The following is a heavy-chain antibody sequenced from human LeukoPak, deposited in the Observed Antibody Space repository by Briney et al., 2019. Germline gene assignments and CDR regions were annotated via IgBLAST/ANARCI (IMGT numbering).Heavy chain of an antibody. CDR2: IYHSGST. Sequence: SETLSLTCTVCGYSISSGYFWGWIRQPPRKGLEGIGSIYHSGSTYYNPSLKSRVTISVDTSKNQFSLKLSSVTAADTAVYYCARLPAAISFYYFVYWGQSTLVTVSS. V-gene: IGHV4-38-2*02. J-gene: IGHJ4*02. CDR1: GYSISSGYF. CDR3: ARLPAAISFYYFVY. D-gene: IGHD2-2*01.